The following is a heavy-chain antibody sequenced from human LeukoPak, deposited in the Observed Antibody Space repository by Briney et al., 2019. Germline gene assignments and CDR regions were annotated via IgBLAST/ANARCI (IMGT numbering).Heavy chain of an antibody. Sequence: GESLKISCKASGYSFTNYWIGWVRQMPGKGLEWIGIFYPGDSDTKYSPSFQGQVTISADKSISTTYLQWSSLKASDTAIYYCARRGGYGNNWYFDLWGRGTLVTVSS. CDR2: FYPGDSDT. V-gene: IGHV5-51*01. CDR1: GYSFTNYW. CDR3: ARRGGYGNNWYFDL. J-gene: IGHJ2*01. D-gene: IGHD4-11*01.